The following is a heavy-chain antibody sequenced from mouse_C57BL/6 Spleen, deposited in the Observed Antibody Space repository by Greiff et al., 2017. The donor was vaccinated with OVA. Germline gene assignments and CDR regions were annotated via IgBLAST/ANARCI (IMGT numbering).Heavy chain of an antibody. D-gene: IGHD2-4*01. V-gene: IGHV1-69*01. J-gene: IGHJ1*03. CDR2: IDPSDSYT. CDR3: ARCDYNWYFDV. Sequence: VQLQQPGAELVMPGASVKLSCKASGYTFTSYWMHWVKQRPGQGLEWIGEIDPSDSYTNYNQKFKGKSTLTVDKSSSTAHMQLSSLTSEDSAVYYCARCDYNWYFDVWGTGTTVTVSS. CDR1: GYTFTSYW.